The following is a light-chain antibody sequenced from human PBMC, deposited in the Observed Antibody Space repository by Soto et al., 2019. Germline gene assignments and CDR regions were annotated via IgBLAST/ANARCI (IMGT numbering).Light chain of an antibody. V-gene: IGKV3-11*01. CDR1: QSVSSY. Sequence: EIVLTQSPATLSLSPGERATLSCRTSQSVSSYFAWYQQKPGRAPRLLIYDASNRATGIPARFIGSGSGTDFPLTISSLEPEDFAVYYCQQRSNWPIPFGQGTRLEIK. CDR2: DAS. CDR3: QQRSNWPIP. J-gene: IGKJ5*01.